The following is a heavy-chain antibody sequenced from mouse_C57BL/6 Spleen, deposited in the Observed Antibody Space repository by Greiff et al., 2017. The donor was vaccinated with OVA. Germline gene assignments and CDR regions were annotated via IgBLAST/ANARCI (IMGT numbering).Heavy chain of an antibody. D-gene: IGHD1-1*01. V-gene: IGHV1-42*01. Sequence: VQLKESGPELVKPGASVKISCKASGYSFTGYYMNWVKQSPEKSLEWIGEINPSTGGTTYNQKFKAKATLTVDKSSSTAYMQLKSLTSEDSAVYYCARSSIYYYGSGNFDVWGTGTTVTVSS. CDR3: ARSSIYYYGSGNFDV. CDR2: INPSTGGT. J-gene: IGHJ1*03. CDR1: GYSFTGYY.